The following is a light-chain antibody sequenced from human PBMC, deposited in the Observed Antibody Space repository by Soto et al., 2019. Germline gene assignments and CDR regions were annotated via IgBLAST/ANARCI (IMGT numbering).Light chain of an antibody. CDR1: QIITTW. J-gene: IGKJ1*01. CDR2: DAS. CDR3: QQYNDYWT. Sequence: DIQMTHSPSTLSASVGDRGVITCRASQIITTWLAWYQQKPGKAPKLLIYDASSLESGVPSRFSGSGSGTEFTLTISRLQPDDFATYYCQQYNDYWTFGQGTKVDIK. V-gene: IGKV1-5*01.